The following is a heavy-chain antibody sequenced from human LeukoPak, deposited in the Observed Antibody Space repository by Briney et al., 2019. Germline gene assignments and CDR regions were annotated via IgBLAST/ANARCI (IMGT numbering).Heavy chain of an antibody. CDR3: ARALCDNNRCSSYFDS. D-gene: IGHD3-10*02. Sequence: GGSLRLSCAASGLTFNSYAIHWVRQAPGKGLEWVAVISYDGSNKYYADSVQGRFTIFRDNSKNTLYLQMNSLRAEDTAMYYCARALCDNNRCSSYFDSWGQGTLVTVSS. V-gene: IGHV3-30-3*01. CDR2: ISYDGSNK. CDR1: GLTFNSYA. J-gene: IGHJ4*02.